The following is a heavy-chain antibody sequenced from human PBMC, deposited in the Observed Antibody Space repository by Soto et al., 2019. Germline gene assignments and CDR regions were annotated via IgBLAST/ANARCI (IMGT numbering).Heavy chain of an antibody. V-gene: IGHV2-5*02. D-gene: IGHD3-10*01. CDR2: IYWDDDK. J-gene: IGHJ6*04. Sequence: SGPTLVNTPQALTLTCTFSGFSLSTSGEGVGWIRQPPGKALEWLALIYWDDDKRYSPSLKSRLTITKDTSKNQVVLTMTNMDPVDTATYYCARYGSGGDLDVWGKGTTVTVSS. CDR3: ARYGSGGDLDV. CDR1: GFSLSTSGEG.